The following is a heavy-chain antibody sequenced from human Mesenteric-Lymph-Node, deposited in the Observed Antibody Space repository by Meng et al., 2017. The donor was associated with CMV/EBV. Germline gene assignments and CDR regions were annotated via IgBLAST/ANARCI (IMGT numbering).Heavy chain of an antibody. V-gene: IGHV1-69*01. CDR1: RGTFSNYA. Sequence: SSVKVPCKTARGTFSNYAISWVRQAPGQGLEWMGGIIPIFGTTNYAQKFQGRVTITADESTNTAYMELSSLRSEDTAVYYCAMEADYWGQGTLVTVSS. CDR3: AMEADY. D-gene: IGHD1-1*01. J-gene: IGHJ4*02. CDR2: IIPIFGTT.